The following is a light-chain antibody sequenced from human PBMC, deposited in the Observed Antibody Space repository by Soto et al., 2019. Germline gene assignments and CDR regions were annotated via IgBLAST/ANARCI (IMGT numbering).Light chain of an antibody. V-gene: IGKV1-5*01. CDR1: QSTSSW. J-gene: IGKJ2*01. Sequence: DIQMTQSPSSLSASVVDRVTITCRASQSTSSWMAWYQQKPGKAPKLLISDVSTLERGVPSRFSGSGSATEFTLTISGLQPDDFATYYCQQYKDYVYTFGQGTRWIS. CDR2: DVS. CDR3: QQYKDYVYT.